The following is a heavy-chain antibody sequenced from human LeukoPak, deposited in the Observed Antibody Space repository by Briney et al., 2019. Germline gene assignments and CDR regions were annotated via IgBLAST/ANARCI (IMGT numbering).Heavy chain of an antibody. D-gene: IGHD1-1*01. J-gene: IGHJ4*02. Sequence: PSQTLSLTCTVSGGSINSGDYYWSRIRQPPRKGLEWIGYIYSSGSTYYNPSLKSRLTMSLDTSKSQFSLKVSSVTAADTAVYHCARSNWKYYFDFWGQGTLVTVSS. V-gene: IGHV4-30-4*08. CDR3: ARSNWKYYFDF. CDR1: GGSINSGDYY. CDR2: IYSSGST.